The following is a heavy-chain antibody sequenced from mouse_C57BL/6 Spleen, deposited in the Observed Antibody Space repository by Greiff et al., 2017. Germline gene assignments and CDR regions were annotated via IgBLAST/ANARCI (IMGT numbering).Heavy chain of an antibody. CDR3: TRLDGDFDY. V-gene: IGHV1-15*01. CDR1: GYTFTDYE. J-gene: IGHJ2*01. Sequence: QVQLQQSGAELVRPGASVTLSCKASGYTFTDYEMHWVKQTPVHGLEWIGAIDPETGGTAYNQKIKGKAILTADKSSSTAYMELRSLTSEDSAVYYCTRLDGDFDYWGQGTTLTVSS. D-gene: IGHD2-3*01. CDR2: IDPETGGT.